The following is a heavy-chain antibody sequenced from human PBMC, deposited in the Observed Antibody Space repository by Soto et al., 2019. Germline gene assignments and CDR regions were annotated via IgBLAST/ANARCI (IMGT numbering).Heavy chain of an antibody. CDR1: GYTFTGYA. CDR2: ITVYNGFK. J-gene: IGHJ4*01. D-gene: IGHD1-26*01. Sequence: GASVKVSCKASGYTFTGYAMTWMRQAPGLGLEWVGSITVYNGFKQYSQRFQDRVTLTTDRSTSTAYLDLRSLRSDDTAVYYCARGVGAFEFWGQGTQVTVSS. V-gene: IGHV1-18*04. CDR3: ARGVGAFEF.